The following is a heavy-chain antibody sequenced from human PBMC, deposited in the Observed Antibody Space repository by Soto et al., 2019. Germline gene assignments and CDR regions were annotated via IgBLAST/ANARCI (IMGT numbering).Heavy chain of an antibody. CDR3: AKDSRYYYYSMDL. V-gene: IGHV3-23*01. Sequence: EVQVLECGGGLVQPGGSLRLSCAASGFTFSSYAVSWVGQAPGKGLEWVSAISGSGGSTYYADSVKGRFTISRDNSKNPQYLQMNSLRAEDTAVYYCAKDSRYYYYSMDLCGKGTTVTVSS. J-gene: IGHJ6*03. CDR2: ISGSGGST. CDR1: GFTFSSYA.